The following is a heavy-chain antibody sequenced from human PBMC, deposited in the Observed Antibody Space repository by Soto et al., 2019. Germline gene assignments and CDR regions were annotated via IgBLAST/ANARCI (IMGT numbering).Heavy chain of an antibody. Sequence: SVKVSCKASGYTFTSYAMHWVRQAPGQRLEWMGWINAGNGNTKYSQKFQGRVTITRDTSASTAYMELSSLRSEDTAVYYCASSYSNYALIDYYYYGMDVWGQGTTVTVSS. CDR3: ASSYSNYALIDYYYYGMDV. V-gene: IGHV1-3*01. J-gene: IGHJ6*02. CDR2: INAGNGNT. D-gene: IGHD4-4*01. CDR1: GYTFTSYA.